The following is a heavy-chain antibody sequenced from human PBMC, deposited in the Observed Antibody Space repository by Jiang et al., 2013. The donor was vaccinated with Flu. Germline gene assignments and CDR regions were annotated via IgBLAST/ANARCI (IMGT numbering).Heavy chain of an antibody. Sequence: GSLRLSCAASGFTFSDYYMSWIRQAPREGLEWVSYISSSGSTIYYADSVKGRFTISRDNAKNSLYLQMNSLRAEDTAVYYCARDVGSSGYPYYFDYWGQGTLVTVSS. CDR1: GFTFSDYY. CDR2: ISSSGSTI. J-gene: IGHJ4*02. D-gene: IGHD3-22*01. CDR3: ARDVGSSGYPYYFDY. V-gene: IGHV3-11*01.